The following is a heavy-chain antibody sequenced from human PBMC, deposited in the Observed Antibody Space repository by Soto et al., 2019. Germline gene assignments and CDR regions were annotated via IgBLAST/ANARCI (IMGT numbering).Heavy chain of an antibody. CDR2: ISYDGSNK. CDR1: GFTFSSYG. J-gene: IGHJ4*02. V-gene: IGHV3-30*18. Sequence: QVQLVESGGGVVQPGRSLRLSCAASGFTFSSYGMHWVRQAPGKGLEWVAVISYDGSNKYYADSVKGRFTISRDNSKNTLYLQMNSLRAEDTAVYYCAKEIIGADFWSGDRGLGQGVEYDYWGQGTLVTVSS. D-gene: IGHD3-3*01. CDR3: AKEIIGADFWSGDRGLGQGVEYDY.